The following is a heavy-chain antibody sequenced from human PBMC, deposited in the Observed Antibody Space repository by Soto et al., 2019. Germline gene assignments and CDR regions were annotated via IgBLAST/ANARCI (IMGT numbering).Heavy chain of an antibody. Sequence: QVQLVESGGGVVQPGRSLRLSCAASGFTFSSYAMHWVRQAPGKGLEWVAVISYDGSNKYYADSVKGRFTISRDNSKNTLYLQMNSLRAEDTAVYYCAREGRGTLRFLEWLSNSNYYGMDVWGQGTTVTVSS. CDR2: ISYDGSNK. J-gene: IGHJ6*02. CDR1: GFTFSSYA. V-gene: IGHV3-30-3*01. D-gene: IGHD3-3*01. CDR3: AREGRGTLRFLEWLSNSNYYGMDV.